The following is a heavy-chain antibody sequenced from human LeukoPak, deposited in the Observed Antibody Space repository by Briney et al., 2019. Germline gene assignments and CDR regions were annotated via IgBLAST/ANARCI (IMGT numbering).Heavy chain of an antibody. Sequence: SETLSLTCTVYGGSISIYYWSWIRQPAGKGLEWIGRIYTSGSTNYNPSLKSRVTMSVDTSKNQFSLKLSSVTAADTAVYYCARDSWQHDAFDIWGQGTMVTVSS. CDR1: GGSISIYY. D-gene: IGHD6-13*01. CDR3: ARDSWQHDAFDI. J-gene: IGHJ3*02. V-gene: IGHV4-4*07. CDR2: IYTSGST.